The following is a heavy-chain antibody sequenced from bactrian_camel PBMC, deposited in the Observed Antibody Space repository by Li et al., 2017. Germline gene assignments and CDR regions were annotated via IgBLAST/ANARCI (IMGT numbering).Heavy chain of an antibody. CDR1: GFTFSLWS. CDR2: ITRTGTI. Sequence: QVQLVESGGGSVQAGGSLRLSCATSGFTFSLWSIAWFRQAPGKELEWIAGITRTGTIYYGPAMKGRATISRDNAKHTLDLQMDSLKSEDTAMYYCAAGPAIPVYGDSWRKARYFDLWGQGTQVTVS. V-gene: IGHV3S55*01. CDR3: AAGPAIPVYGDSWRKARYFDL. J-gene: IGHJ6*01. D-gene: IGHD6*01.